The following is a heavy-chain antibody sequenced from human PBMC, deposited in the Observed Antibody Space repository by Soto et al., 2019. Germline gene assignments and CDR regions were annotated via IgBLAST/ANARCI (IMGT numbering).Heavy chain of an antibody. J-gene: IGHJ3*02. CDR2: ISSSSSYI. CDR1: GFTFSSYS. V-gene: IGHV3-21*01. D-gene: IGHD6-19*01. CDR3: AREAVADLYDAFDI. Sequence: PGGSLRLSCAASGFTFSSYSMNWVRQAPGKGLEWVSSISSSSSYIYYADSVKGRFTISRDNAKNSLYLQMNSLRAEDTAVYYCAREAVADLYDAFDIWGQGTMVTVSS.